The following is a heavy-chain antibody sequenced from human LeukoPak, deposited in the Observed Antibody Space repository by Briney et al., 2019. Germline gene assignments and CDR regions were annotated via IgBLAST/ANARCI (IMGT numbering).Heavy chain of an antibody. J-gene: IGHJ4*02. V-gene: IGHV4-4*09. D-gene: IGHD1-26*01. CDR3: AKLFVHSGAYGLVDY. CDR1: GASISSYY. Sequence: PSETLSLTCAVSGASISSYYWGWIRQPPGKGLEWIGYIYTSGRTNYNPSLKSRVTVSVDTTRSQFSLKLSSVTVADTAVYYCAKLFVHSGAYGLVDYWGQGTLVTVSS. CDR2: IYTSGRT.